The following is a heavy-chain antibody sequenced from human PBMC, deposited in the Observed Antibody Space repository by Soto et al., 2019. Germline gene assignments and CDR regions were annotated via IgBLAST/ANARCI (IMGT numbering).Heavy chain of an antibody. D-gene: IGHD4-4*01. Sequence: ASVKVSCKASGYPFSDNQIHWLRRAPGQGLEGMGRINPKSDDTNYAQKFQGRVTMTRDTSIDTAYLELTGLTSDDTATYYCARKHSLDYIRWGLDPWGQGTLVTVSS. V-gene: IGHV1-2*02. CDR3: ARKHSLDYIRWGLDP. J-gene: IGHJ5*02. CDR1: GYPFSDNQ. CDR2: INPKSDDT.